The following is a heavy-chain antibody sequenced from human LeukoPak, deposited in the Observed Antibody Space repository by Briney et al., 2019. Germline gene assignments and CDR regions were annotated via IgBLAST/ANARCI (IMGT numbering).Heavy chain of an antibody. CDR1: GFTFDDYG. CDR2: INWNGGST. Sequence: GGSLRLSCAASGFTFDDYGTSWVRQAPGKGLEWVSGINWNGGSTGYADSVKGRFTIPRDNAKNSLYLQMNSLRAEDTALYYCARDYYDSSGPHDAFDIWGQGTMVTVSS. D-gene: IGHD3-22*01. CDR3: ARDYYDSSGPHDAFDI. V-gene: IGHV3-20*04. J-gene: IGHJ3*02.